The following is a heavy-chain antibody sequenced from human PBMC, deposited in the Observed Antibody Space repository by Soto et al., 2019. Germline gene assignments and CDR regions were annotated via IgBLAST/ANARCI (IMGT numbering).Heavy chain of an antibody. CDR3: ARLEVYCSGGSCYLNAFDI. CDR2: IIPILGIA. J-gene: IGHJ3*02. Sequence: ASVKLTCKDCGGTFSSNTISWVRQDPRQGLEWMGRIIPILGIANYAQKFQGRVTITADKSTSTAYMELSSLRSEDTAVYYCARLEVYCSGGSCYLNAFDIWGQGTMVTVSS. D-gene: IGHD2-15*01. CDR1: GGTFSSNT. V-gene: IGHV1-69*02.